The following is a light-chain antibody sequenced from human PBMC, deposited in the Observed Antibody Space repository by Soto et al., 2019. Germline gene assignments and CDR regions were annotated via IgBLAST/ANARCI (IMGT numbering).Light chain of an antibody. J-gene: IGLJ3*02. V-gene: IGLV2-23*02. CDR1: SSDVGSYNL. CDR3: CSYAGPLKV. Sequence: QSALTQPASVSGSPGQSITISCTGTSSDVGSYNLVSWYQQHPGKAPKLMIYEVSKRASGVSNRFSGSKSGNTASLTISGLQAEDEADYYCCSYAGPLKVFGGGTKLTVL. CDR2: EVS.